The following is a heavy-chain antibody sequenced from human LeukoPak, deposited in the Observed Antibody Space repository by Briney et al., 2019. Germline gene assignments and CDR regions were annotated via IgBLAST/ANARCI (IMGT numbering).Heavy chain of an antibody. CDR1: GYTFTGYY. CDR3: ARDRITMVRGVKNWFDP. D-gene: IGHD3-10*01. J-gene: IGHJ5*02. V-gene: IGHV1-2*02. Sequence: ASVKVSCKASGYTFTGYYMHWVRQAPGQGLEWMGWMNPNSGGTNYAQKFQGRVTMTRDTSISTAYMELSRLRSDDTAVYYCARDRITMVRGVKNWFDPWGQGTLVTVSS. CDR2: MNPNSGGT.